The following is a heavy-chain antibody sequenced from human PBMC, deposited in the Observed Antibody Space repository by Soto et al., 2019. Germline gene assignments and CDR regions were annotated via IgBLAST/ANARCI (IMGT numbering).Heavy chain of an antibody. D-gene: IGHD2-8*02. CDR1: GGSVSSNDYS. J-gene: IGHJ4*02. Sequence: PSETLSLTCTVSGGSVSSNDYSWGWIRQPPGTGLEWIGEINHSGSTNYNPSLKSRVTISVDTSKNQFSLKLTSVTAADTAVYYCARDKITGLFDYWGQGTLVTVSS. CDR2: INHSGST. CDR3: ARDKITGLFDY. V-gene: IGHV4-39*07.